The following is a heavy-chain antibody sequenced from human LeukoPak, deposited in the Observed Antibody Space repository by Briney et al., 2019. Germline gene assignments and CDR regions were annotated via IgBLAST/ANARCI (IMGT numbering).Heavy chain of an antibody. CDR2: ISGSGGST. V-gene: IGHV3-23*01. J-gene: IGHJ4*02. CDR3: ASPRQWELLHHFDY. D-gene: IGHD1-26*01. CDR1: GLTFSSYA. Sequence: GGSLRLSCAASGLTFSSYAMSWVRQAPGKGLEWVSAISGSGGSTYYADSVKGRFTISRDNSKNTLYLQMNSLRAEDTAVYYCASPRQWELLHHFDYWGQGTLVTVSS.